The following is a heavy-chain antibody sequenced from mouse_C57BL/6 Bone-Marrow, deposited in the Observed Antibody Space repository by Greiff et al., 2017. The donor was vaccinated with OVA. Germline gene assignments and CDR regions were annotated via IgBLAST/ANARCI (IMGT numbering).Heavy chain of an antibody. CDR1: GFTFSSYG. CDR3: ARRWLLRFAY. V-gene: IGHV5-6*02. J-gene: IGHJ3*01. CDR2: ISSGGSYT. Sequence: EVKVVESGGDLVKPGGSLKLSCAASGFTFSSYGMSWVRQTPDKRLEWVATISSGGSYTYYPDSVKGRFTISRDNAKNTLYLQMSSLKSEDTAMYYCARRWLLRFAYWGQGTLVTVSA. D-gene: IGHD2-3*01.